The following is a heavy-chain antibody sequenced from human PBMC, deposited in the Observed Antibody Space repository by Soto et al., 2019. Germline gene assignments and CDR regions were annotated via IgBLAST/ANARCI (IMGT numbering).Heavy chain of an antibody. D-gene: IGHD3-22*01. V-gene: IGHV4-30-2*01. CDR3: ARANYYDSSGYYYFDY. Sequence: SETLSLTCAVSGGSISSGGYSWSWIRQPPGKGLEWIRYIYHSGSTYYNPSLKSRVTISVDRSKNQFSLRLSSVTAADTAVYYCARANYYDSSGYYYFDYWGQGTLVTVS. CDR1: GGSISSGGYS. J-gene: IGHJ4*02. CDR2: IYHSGST.